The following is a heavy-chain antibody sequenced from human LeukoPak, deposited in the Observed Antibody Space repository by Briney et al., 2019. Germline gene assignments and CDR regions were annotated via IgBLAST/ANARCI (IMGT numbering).Heavy chain of an antibody. CDR1: GFTFSSYS. Sequence: GGSLRLSCAASGFTFSSYSMNWVRQAPGKGLEWVSSISSSSSYIYYADPVKGRFTISRDNAKNSLYLQMNSLRAEDTAVYYCAKAASSWYLDAFDIWGQGTMVTVSS. J-gene: IGHJ3*02. D-gene: IGHD6-13*01. CDR3: AKAASSWYLDAFDI. V-gene: IGHV3-21*04. CDR2: ISSSSSYI.